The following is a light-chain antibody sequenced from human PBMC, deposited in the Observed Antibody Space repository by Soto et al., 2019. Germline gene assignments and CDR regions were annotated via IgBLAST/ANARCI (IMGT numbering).Light chain of an antibody. CDR2: GAS. CDR3: QQYYSTPWT. J-gene: IGKJ1*01. V-gene: IGKV3-20*01. CDR1: QSVSSSY. Sequence: EIVLTQSPGTLSLSPGERATLSCLASQSVSSSYLAWYQQKPGQAPRLLIYGASSRATGIPDRFSGSGSGTDFTLTISSLQAEDVAVYYCQQYYSTPWTFGQGTKVDIK.